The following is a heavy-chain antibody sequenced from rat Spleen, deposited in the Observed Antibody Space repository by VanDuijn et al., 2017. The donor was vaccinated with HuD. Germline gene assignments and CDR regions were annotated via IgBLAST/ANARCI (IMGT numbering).Heavy chain of an antibody. CDR3: ARHPQLGTYWYFDF. D-gene: IGHD3-4*01. Sequence: EVHLVESGGGLIQPGRSLKLSCAASGFTFSNYGMAWVRQAPTKGLEWVASISPIGGTTYYRDSVKGRFTVSINHAKTTLYLQMDSLRSEDTAAYYCARHPQLGTYWYFDFWGPGTMVTVSS. J-gene: IGHJ1*01. CDR1: GFTFSNYG. V-gene: IGHV5S23*01. CDR2: ISPIGGTT.